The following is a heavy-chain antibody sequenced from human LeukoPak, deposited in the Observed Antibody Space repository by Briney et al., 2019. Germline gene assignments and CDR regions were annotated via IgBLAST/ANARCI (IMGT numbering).Heavy chain of an antibody. J-gene: IGHJ4*02. CDR3: AKERGVGATTGSLVTFDN. D-gene: IGHD1-26*01. V-gene: IGHV3-23*01. CDR2: ISASGLAT. Sequence: GGSLRLSCAASGFTFRNHAMSWVRQAPGKGLEWVSSISASGLATYYADSVRGRFTIFRDNSEKTLFLQMNSLRVEDTAIYYCAKERGVGATTGSLVTFDNWGQGTPVTVSS. CDR1: GFTFRNHA.